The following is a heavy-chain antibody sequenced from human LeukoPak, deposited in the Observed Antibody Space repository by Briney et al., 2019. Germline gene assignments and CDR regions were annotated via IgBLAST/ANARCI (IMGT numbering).Heavy chain of an antibody. J-gene: IGHJ3*02. CDR1: GGSISSYY. Sequence: PSETLSLTCTVSGGSISSYYWGWIRQPPGKGLEWIGSIYYSGSTYYNPSLKSRVTISVDTSKNQFSLKLSSVTAADTAVYYCARHSSLFAFDIWGQGTMVTVSS. CDR3: ARHSSLFAFDI. D-gene: IGHD6-6*01. V-gene: IGHV4-39*01. CDR2: IYYSGST.